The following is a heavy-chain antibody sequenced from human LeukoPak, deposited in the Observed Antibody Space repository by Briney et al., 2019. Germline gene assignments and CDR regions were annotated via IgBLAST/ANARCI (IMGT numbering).Heavy chain of an antibody. CDR1: GFTFSSYS. CDR2: ISSSSSYI. CDR3: ARDRSSGWYQYFDY. D-gene: IGHD6-19*01. Sequence: PGRSLRLSCAASGFTFSSYSMNWVRQAPGKGLEWVSSISSSSSYIYYADSVKGRFTISRDNAKNSLYLQMNSLRAEDTAVYYCARDRSSGWYQYFDYWGQGTLVTVSS. V-gene: IGHV3-21*01. J-gene: IGHJ4*02.